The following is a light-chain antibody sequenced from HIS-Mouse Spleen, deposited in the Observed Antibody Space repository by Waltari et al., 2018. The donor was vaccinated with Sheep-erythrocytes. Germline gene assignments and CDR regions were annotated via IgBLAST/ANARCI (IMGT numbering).Light chain of an antibody. Sequence: QSALTQPASVSGSPGQSITISCTGTSRYGGSYNLVSWYQQQPGKAPKLMIYEGSKRPSGVSNRFSGSKSGNTASLTISGLQAEDEADYYCCSYAGSSTPWVFGGGTKLTVL. CDR2: EGS. CDR1: SRYGGSYNL. J-gene: IGLJ3*02. V-gene: IGLV2-23*01. CDR3: CSYAGSSTPWV.